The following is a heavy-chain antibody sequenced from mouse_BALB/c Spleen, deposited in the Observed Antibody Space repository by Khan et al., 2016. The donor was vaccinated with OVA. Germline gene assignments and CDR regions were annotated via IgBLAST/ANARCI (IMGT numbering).Heavy chain of an antibody. Sequence: QMQLEESGAELVKPGASVKLSCKASGYTFTNYYMYWVKQRPGQGLEWIGGINPGNDYTHLNEKFKRKAALTVDKSSSTAYMQLNSLTSEDSAVYYCTRTGYGNPFAYWGQGTLVTVSA. J-gene: IGHJ3*01. CDR2: INPGNDYT. V-gene: IGHV1S81*02. D-gene: IGHD2-10*02. CDR1: GYTFTNYY. CDR3: TRTGYGNPFAY.